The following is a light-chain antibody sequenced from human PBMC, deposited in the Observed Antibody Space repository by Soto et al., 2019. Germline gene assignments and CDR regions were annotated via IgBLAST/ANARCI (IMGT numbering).Light chain of an antibody. CDR3: SSYTSSSTFVV. Sequence: QSALTQPASVSGSPGQSSTISCTGTSSDVGGYNYVSWYQQHPGKAPKLMIYEVSNRPSGVSNRFSGSKSVNTASLTISGLQAEDEADYYCSSYTSSSTFVVFGGGTKLTVL. J-gene: IGLJ2*01. V-gene: IGLV2-14*01. CDR2: EVS. CDR1: SSDVGGYNY.